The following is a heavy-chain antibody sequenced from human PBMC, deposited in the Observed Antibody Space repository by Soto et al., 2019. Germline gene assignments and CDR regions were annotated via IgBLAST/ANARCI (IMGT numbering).Heavy chain of an antibody. CDR2: ISSSGSTI. V-gene: IGHV3-48*03. CDR1: GFTFSSYE. Sequence: GGSLRLSCAASGFTFSSYEMNWVRQAPGKGLEWVSYISSSGSTIYYADSVKGRFTISRDNAKNSLYLQMNSLRAGDTAVYYCARDGPGVVSYYFDYWGQGTLVTVSS. CDR3: ARDGPGVVSYYFDY. J-gene: IGHJ4*02. D-gene: IGHD3-3*01.